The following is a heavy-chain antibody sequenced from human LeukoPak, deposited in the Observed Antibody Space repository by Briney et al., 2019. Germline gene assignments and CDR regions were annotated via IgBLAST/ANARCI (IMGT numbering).Heavy chain of an antibody. CDR2: IIPILGIA. J-gene: IGHJ4*02. Sequence: ASVKVSCKASGGTFSSYTISWVRQAPGQGLEWMGRIIPILGIANYAQKFQGRVTITADKSTSTAYMELSSLRSEDTAVYYCARDHGYYYDSSGHSYFDYWAQGTLVTVSS. CDR3: ARDHGYYYDSSGHSYFDY. D-gene: IGHD3-22*01. CDR1: GGTFSSYT. V-gene: IGHV1-69*04.